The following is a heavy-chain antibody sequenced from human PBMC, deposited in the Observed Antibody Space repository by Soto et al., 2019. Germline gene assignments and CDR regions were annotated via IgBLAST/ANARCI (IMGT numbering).Heavy chain of an antibody. CDR3: KVTAIDAFDI. Sequence: SETLSLTCAVYGGSFSGYYWSWIRQPPGKGLEWIGEINHSGSTNYNPSLKSRVSISVDPSKNQFSLKLSSVTAADTAVYYCKVTAIDAFDIWGQGTMVTVSS. CDR2: INHSGST. J-gene: IGHJ3*02. CDR1: GGSFSGYY. V-gene: IGHV4-34*01. D-gene: IGHD2-21*02.